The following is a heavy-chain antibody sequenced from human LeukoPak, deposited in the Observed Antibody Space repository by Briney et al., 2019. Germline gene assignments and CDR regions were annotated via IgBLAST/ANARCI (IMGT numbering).Heavy chain of an antibody. CDR3: ARASGHIYYPYYFDY. V-gene: IGHV4-34*01. J-gene: IGHJ4*02. CDR2: INHSGST. Sequence: GSLRLSCTTSGFSFTNYCMTWVRQAPGKGLEWIGEINHSGSTNYNPSLKSRVTISVDTSKNQFSLKLSSVTAADTAVYYCARASGHIYYPYYFDYWGQGTLVTVSS. CDR1: GFSFTNYC. D-gene: IGHD1-26*01.